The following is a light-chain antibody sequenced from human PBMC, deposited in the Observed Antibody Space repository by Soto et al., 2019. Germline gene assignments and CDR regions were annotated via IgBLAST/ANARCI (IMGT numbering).Light chain of an antibody. CDR3: CSYAGSNTFV. CDR2: EAS. CDR1: SSDVGSYNL. J-gene: IGLJ2*01. V-gene: IGLV2-23*02. Sequence: QSALTHPASVSGSPGQSITISCSGTSSDVGSYNLVSWYQQHPGKAPQLMIYEASKRPSGVSDRFSGSQSGNTASLTISGLQAEDEADYYCCSYAGSNTFVFGGGTKVTVL.